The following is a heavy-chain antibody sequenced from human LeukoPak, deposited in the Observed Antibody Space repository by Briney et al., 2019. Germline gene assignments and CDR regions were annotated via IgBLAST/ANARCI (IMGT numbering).Heavy chain of an antibody. CDR1: GVGFANYW. CDR3: SRQEQRTHYFNDCYFDY. Sequence: GGSLKISCRVSGVGFANYWISWVRHTPGEGLQWWSGIDTGITSTDYSPSFHGRVTISADKAITTAYLQLNSLRTAATAVYYCSRQEQRTHYFNDCYFDYWGQGTLVTASS. D-gene: IGHD1/OR15-1a*01. V-gene: IGHV5-51*01. J-gene: IGHJ4*02. CDR2: IDTGITST.